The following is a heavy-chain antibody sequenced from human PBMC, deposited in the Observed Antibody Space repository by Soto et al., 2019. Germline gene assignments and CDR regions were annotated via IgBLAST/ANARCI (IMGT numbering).Heavy chain of an antibody. CDR1: GFTFSSYA. J-gene: IGHJ4*02. Sequence: EVQLLESGGGLVQPGGSLRLSCAASGFTFSSYAMSWVRQAPGKGLEWVSAISGSGGSTYYADSVKGRFTISRDNSKNTLYLQMNSLRAEDTAVYYCAKERYIVGVVAATRGSYFDYWGQGPLVTFSS. CDR2: ISGSGGST. D-gene: IGHD2-15*01. V-gene: IGHV3-23*01. CDR3: AKERYIVGVVAATRGSYFDY.